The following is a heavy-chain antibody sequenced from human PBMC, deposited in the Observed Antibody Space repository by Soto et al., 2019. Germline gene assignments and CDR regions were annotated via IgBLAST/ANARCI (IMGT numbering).Heavy chain of an antibody. CDR2: INHSGST. Sequence: SETLSLTCAVYGGSFSGYYWSWIRQPPGKGLEWIGEINHSGSTNYNPSLKSRVTISVDTSKNQFSLKLSSVTAADTAVYYCARGLPLTGDLARGRDVWGQGTPGTVS. CDR3: ARGLPLTGDLARGRDV. D-gene: IGHD7-27*01. J-gene: IGHJ6*02. V-gene: IGHV4-34*01. CDR1: GGSFSGYY.